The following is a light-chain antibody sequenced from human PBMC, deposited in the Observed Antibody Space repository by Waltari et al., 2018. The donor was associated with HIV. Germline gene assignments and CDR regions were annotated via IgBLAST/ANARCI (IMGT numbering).Light chain of an antibody. J-gene: IGLJ2*01. Sequence: QSVLTQPPSVSGAPGQRVTLSCTGSRSNIGTHEVHWYQQLPGTAPRILIYNTNSRPSGVPDRFSGSKSGTSASLAINGLQAEDEADYYCQSSDSTLSGSVFGGGTKLTVL. CDR1: RSNIGTHE. CDR3: QSSDSTLSGSV. V-gene: IGLV1-40*01. CDR2: NTN.